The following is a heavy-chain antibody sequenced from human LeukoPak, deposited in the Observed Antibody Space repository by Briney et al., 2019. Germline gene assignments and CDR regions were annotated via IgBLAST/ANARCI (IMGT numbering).Heavy chain of an antibody. CDR3: ARRVRDYGGSYYFDY. CDR1: GYTFTSYD. J-gene: IGHJ4*02. CDR2: MNPNSGNT. D-gene: IGHD4-23*01. Sequence: ASVKVSCKASGYTFTSYDINWVRQATGQGLEWMGWMNPNSGNTGYAQKFQGRVTITRNTSISTAYMELSSLRSEDTAVYYCARRVRDYGGSYYFDYWGQRTLVTVSS. V-gene: IGHV1-8*03.